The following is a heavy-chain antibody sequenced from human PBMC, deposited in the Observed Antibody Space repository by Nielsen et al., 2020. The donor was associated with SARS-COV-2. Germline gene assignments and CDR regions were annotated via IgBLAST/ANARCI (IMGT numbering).Heavy chain of an antibody. D-gene: IGHD3-3*01. V-gene: IGHV1-3*01. CDR3: ARDQVYTIFSVYYGMDV. CDR1: GYTFTSYA. J-gene: IGHJ6*02. CDR2: INAGNGNT. Sequence: ASVKVSCKAPGYTFTSYAMHWVRQAPGQRLEWMGWINAGNGNTKYSQKFQGRVTITRDTSASTAYMELSSLRSEDTAVYYCARDQVYTIFSVYYGMDVWGQGTTVTVSS.